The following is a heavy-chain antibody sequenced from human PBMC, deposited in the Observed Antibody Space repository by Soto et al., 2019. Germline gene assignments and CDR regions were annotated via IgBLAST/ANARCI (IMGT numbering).Heavy chain of an antibody. CDR2: ISGCDGST. CDR3: GKDLRPEGYCSSTSRHAGIDY. V-gene: IGHV3-23*01. J-gene: IGHJ4*02. Sequence: EVQLLESGGGLVQPGGSLRLSCAASGFTFSSYAMSWVRQAPGKGLEWVSAISGCDGSTYYAESVKGRFTIAKDSSKNALYLQINNRRAEKRDVNYCGKDLRPEGYCSSTSRHAGIDYWGQGTLVTVSS. D-gene: IGHD2-2*01. CDR1: GFTFSSYA.